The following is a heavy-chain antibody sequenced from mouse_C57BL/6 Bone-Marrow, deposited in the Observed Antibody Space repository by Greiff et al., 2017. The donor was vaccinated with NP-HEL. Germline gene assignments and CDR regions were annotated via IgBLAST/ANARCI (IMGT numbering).Heavy chain of an antibody. J-gene: IGHJ3*01. CDR3: ARDGGNYEGFAY. CDR1: GFTFSDYY. CDR2: INYDGSST. V-gene: IGHV5-16*01. D-gene: IGHD1-1*02. Sequence: EVKLMESEGGLVQPGSSMKLSCTASGFTFSDYYMAWVRQVPEKGLEWVANINYDGSSTYYLDSLKSRFIISRDNAKNILYLQMSSLKSEDTATYYCARDGGNYEGFAYWGQGTLVTVSA.